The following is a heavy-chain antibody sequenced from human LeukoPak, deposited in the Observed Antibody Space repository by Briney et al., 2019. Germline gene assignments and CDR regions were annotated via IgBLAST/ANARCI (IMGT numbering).Heavy chain of an antibody. CDR1: DDSISDYY. Sequence: PSETLSLTCTVSDDSISDYYRGWIRQPPGKGLEWIGYFHNSGTSTYNPSLKSRVTISADTSKNQFSLKLSSVTAADTAVYYCARGGRVLFDYWGQGTLVTVSS. CDR2: FHNSGTS. J-gene: IGHJ4*02. V-gene: IGHV4-59*08. D-gene: IGHD3-16*01. CDR3: ARGGRVLFDY.